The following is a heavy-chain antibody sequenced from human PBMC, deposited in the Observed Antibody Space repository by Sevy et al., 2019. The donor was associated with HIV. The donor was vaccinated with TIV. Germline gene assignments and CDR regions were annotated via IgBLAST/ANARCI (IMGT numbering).Heavy chain of an antibody. V-gene: IGHV1-24*01. Sequence: ASVKVSYKVSGHTLTEISMHWVRQTPGRGLEWMGRFDPEDGETIYAQKFQGRITMTEDTSTDTAYLELSSLRSEDTAVYYCATAREYYEDNSGYFDYWGPGTLVTVSS. CDR2: FDPEDGET. CDR3: ATAREYYEDNSGYFDY. CDR1: GHTLTEIS. D-gene: IGHD3-22*01. J-gene: IGHJ4*02.